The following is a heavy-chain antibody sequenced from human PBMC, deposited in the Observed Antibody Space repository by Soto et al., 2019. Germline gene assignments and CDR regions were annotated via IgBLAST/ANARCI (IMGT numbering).Heavy chain of an antibody. D-gene: IGHD3-16*01. CDR1: GYTFTSYY. V-gene: IGHV1-46*01. CDR2: INPSGGSP. J-gene: IGHJ4*02. CDR3: ARVSEVGDYFDY. Sequence: QVQLVQSGAEVQKPGASVKVSCKASGYTFTSYYMHWVRQAPGQGLEWMGIINPSGGSPSYAQKCQGRVTMTRDTSTNTVYMELSSLRSEDTAVYYCARVSEVGDYFDYWGQGTLVTVSS.